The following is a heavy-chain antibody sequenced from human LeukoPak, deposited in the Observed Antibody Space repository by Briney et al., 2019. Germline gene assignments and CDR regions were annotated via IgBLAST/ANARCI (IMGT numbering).Heavy chain of an antibody. J-gene: IGHJ6*02. D-gene: IGHD3-3*01. CDR1: GGSISSYY. V-gene: IGHV4-59*01. CDR3: ARGYYDSWSGYSYYYGMDV. CDR2: IYYSGST. Sequence: SETLSLTCTVSGGSISSYYWSWIRQPPGKGLEWIGYIYYSGSTNYNPSLKSRVTMSVDTSKNQFSLKLSSVTAADTAVYYCARGYYDSWSGYSYYYGMDVWGQGTTVTVSS.